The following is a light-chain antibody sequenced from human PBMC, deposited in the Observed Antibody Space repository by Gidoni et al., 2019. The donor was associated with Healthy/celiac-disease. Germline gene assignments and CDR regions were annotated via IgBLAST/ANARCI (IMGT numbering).Light chain of an antibody. J-gene: IGLJ3*02. V-gene: IGLV2-14*03. CDR3: SSYTSSSIWV. CDR2: DVS. Sequence: QSALTQPASVSGSPGPSITISCTGTSSDVGGYNYVSWYQQHPGKAPKLMIYDVSNRPSGVSNRCSGSKSGNTASLTISGLQAEEEANYYCSSYTSSSIWVFGGGTKLTVL. CDR1: SSDVGGYNY.